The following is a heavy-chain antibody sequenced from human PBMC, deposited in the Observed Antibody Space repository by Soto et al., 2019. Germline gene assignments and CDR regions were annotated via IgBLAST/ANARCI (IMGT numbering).Heavy chain of an antibody. CDR1: GGSISSGGYY. V-gene: IGHV4-31*03. J-gene: IGHJ5*02. Sequence: SETLCLTCRVSGGSISSGGYYWSWIRQHPGKGLEWIEYIYYSGSTYYNPSLKSRVTTSVDTPKNQFSLKLSSVTAADTAVYYCARSVFPWGQGTLVTVSS. CDR2: IYYSGST. CDR3: ARSVFP.